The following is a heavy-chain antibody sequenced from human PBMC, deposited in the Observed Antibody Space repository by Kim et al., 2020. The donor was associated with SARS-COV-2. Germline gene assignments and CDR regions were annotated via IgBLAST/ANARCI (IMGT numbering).Heavy chain of an antibody. CDR3: AREPEEFGGGYSFDY. D-gene: IGHD3-3*01. Sequence: SETLSLTCTVSGGSISGYYWSWIRQPAGKAPEWIGRFYPSGRTRYNPSLESRVTISVDTSKNQISLDLRSVTAADTAVYYCAREPEEFGGGYSFDYWGKG. CDR2: FYPSGRT. V-gene: IGHV4-4*07. J-gene: IGHJ4*02. CDR1: GGSISGYY.